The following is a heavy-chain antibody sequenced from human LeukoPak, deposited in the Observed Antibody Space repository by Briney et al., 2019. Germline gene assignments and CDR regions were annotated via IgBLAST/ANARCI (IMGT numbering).Heavy chain of an antibody. V-gene: IGHV3-30*01. CDR3: AMRAVAGSHIYYFDY. CDR1: GFTFTSYP. CDR2: LSYDGSNK. D-gene: IGHD6-19*01. Sequence: PGRSLRLSCAASGFTFTSYPMHWIRQAPGKGPEWVAVLSYDGSNKYFADSVKGRFTISRDSSKNTLFLEMNSLRPEDTAVYYCAMRAVAGSHIYYFDYWGQGTLVTVSS. J-gene: IGHJ4*02.